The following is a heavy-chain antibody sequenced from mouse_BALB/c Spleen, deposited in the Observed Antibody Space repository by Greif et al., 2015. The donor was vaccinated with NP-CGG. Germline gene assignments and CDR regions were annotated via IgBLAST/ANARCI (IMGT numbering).Heavy chain of an antibody. CDR3: TIASLLRLGYAMDY. CDR1: GYTFTSYW. CDR2: INPSNGGT. Sequence: QVQLKESGAELVKPGASVKLSCKASGYTFTSYWMHWVKLRPGQGFEWIGEINPSNGGTNYNEKFKRKATLTVDKSSSTAYMQLSSLTSEDSAVYYCTIASLLRLGYAMDYWGQGTSVTVSS. J-gene: IGHJ4*01. V-gene: IGHV1S16*01. D-gene: IGHD1-2*01.